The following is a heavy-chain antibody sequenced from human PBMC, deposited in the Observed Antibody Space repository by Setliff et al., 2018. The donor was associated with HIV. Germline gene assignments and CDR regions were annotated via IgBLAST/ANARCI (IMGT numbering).Heavy chain of an antibody. CDR1: GHTFTGHY. J-gene: IGHJ4*02. CDR2: VNPNSGDA. Sequence: ASVKVSCKASGHTFTGHYLHWVRQAPGQGLEWLGWVNPNSGDAIYAQNFQGRVTMTRDTSINAAYMELRGLRSDDTAVYYCARNFGADSNYFDYWGQGTLVTVSS. V-gene: IGHV1-2*02. D-gene: IGHD4-17*01. CDR3: ARNFGADSNYFDY.